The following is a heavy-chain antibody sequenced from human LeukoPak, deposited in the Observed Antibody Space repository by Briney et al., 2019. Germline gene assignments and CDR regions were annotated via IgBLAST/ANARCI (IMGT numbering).Heavy chain of an antibody. CDR1: GFTFDDYA. CDR2: ISWNSGSI. V-gene: IGHV3-9*01. CDR3: ARVSGSWPVRYYYYGMDV. D-gene: IGHD6-13*01. Sequence: GGSLRLSCAASGFTFDDYAMHWVRQAPGKGLEWVSGISWNSGSIGYADSVKGRFTISRDNAKNSLYLQMNSLRAEDTAVYYCARVSGSWPVRYYYYGMDVWGRGTTVTVSS. J-gene: IGHJ6*02.